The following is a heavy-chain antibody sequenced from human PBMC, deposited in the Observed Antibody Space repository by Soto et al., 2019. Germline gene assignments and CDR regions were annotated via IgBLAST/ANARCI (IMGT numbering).Heavy chain of an antibody. J-gene: IGHJ4*02. Sequence: EVQLVESGGGLVQPGGSLRLSCATSGFTFSGHWMGWVRQAPGKGLEWVANIKQDGSEKYYVDSVKGRFTISRDNAKNSLYLQMNSLRVEDTAVYYCARAQSGGFDYWGQGTLVIVSS. D-gene: IGHD3-16*01. CDR3: ARAQSGGFDY. V-gene: IGHV3-7*04. CDR2: IKQDGSEK. CDR1: GFTFSGHW.